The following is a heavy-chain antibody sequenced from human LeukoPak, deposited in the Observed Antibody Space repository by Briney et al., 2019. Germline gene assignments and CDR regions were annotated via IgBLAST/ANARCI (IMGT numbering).Heavy chain of an antibody. CDR3: TKDLSSAWALDY. Sequence: GGSLRLSCAASGFTFSNSGMHWVRQAPGKGLEWVAFILYGASGKYYADSVKGRFTVSRDNSKNTLYLQMNSLRAEDTAVYYCTKDLSSAWALDYWGQGTLVTVSS. CDR2: ILYGASGK. V-gene: IGHV3-30*18. J-gene: IGHJ4*02. CDR1: GFTFSNSG. D-gene: IGHD6-19*01.